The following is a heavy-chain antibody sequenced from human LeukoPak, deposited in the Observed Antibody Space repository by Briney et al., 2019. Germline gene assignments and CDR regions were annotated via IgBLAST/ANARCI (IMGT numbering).Heavy chain of an antibody. V-gene: IGHV3-7*03. CDR1: GFTFSSYW. CDR3: ANPILPGLAAGGNWFDP. D-gene: IGHD6-13*01. CDR2: IRQDESEK. Sequence: GGSLRLSCAASGFTFSSYWLSWVRQAPGMGLEWVANIRQDESEKYYVDSVKGRFTISRDNSKNTLYLQMNSLRAEDTAVYYCANPILPGLAAGGNWFDPWGQGTLVTVSS. J-gene: IGHJ5*02.